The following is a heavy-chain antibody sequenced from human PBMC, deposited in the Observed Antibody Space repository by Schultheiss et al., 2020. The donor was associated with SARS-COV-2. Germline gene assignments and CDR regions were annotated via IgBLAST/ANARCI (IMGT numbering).Heavy chain of an antibody. V-gene: IGHV3-48*02. CDR3: VRDHRWSFDS. CDR1: GFTFSRYS. CDR2: ISSSSSTI. Sequence: GESLKISCAASGFTFSRYSMNWVRQAPGKGLEWVSYISSSSSTIYYADSVKGRFTISRDNAKNSLSLQMNSLRDEDTAVYYCVRDHRWSFDSWGQGTLVTVSS. D-gene: IGHD2-15*01. J-gene: IGHJ4*02.